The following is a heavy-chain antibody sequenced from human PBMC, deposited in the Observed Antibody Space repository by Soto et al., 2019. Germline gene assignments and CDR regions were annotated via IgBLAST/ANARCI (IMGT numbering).Heavy chain of an antibody. CDR1: GFTFSTYS. Sequence: PGGSLRVSCAASGFTFSTYSMIWVRQAPGKGLEWVSVITGSGGSTYYADSVKGRFTISRDTSKNTLFLQMNSLRAEDTAVYYCARAQFGGYYYYGMDVWGQGTAVTVSS. CDR3: ARAQFGGYYYYGMDV. CDR2: ITGSGGST. J-gene: IGHJ6*02. V-gene: IGHV3-23*01. D-gene: IGHD3-10*01.